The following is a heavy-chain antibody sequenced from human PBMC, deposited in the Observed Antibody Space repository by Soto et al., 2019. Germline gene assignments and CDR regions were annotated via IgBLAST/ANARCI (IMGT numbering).Heavy chain of an antibody. D-gene: IGHD4-17*01. CDR3: TRGYGDYVRDY. Sequence: EVQLVESGGGLVQPGGSLKLSCAVSGFTFSGSAMHWVRQASGKGLEWVGRIRSKSNRYATAYAASVKGRFTISSDDSKNTAYLQMNSLKTEDTAVYYCTRGYGDYVRDYWGQGTLVTVSS. J-gene: IGHJ4*02. CDR1: GFTFSGSA. CDR2: IRSKSNRYAT. V-gene: IGHV3-73*01.